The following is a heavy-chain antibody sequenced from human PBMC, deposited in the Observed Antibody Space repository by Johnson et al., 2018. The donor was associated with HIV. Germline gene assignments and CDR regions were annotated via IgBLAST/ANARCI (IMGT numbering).Heavy chain of an antibody. Sequence: VQVVESGGGLVQPGGSLRLSCAASGFTFSTYAMHWVRQAPGKGLEYVSAISSNGGGPNYANSVQGRFTIARDNSKNTLELQSGSLRAEDTAVYYCAKPKTGIDAFDIWGQGTMVTVSS. V-gene: IGHV3-64*01. CDR1: GFTFSTYA. CDR3: AKPKTGIDAFDI. CDR2: ISSNGGGP. D-gene: IGHD3-10*01. J-gene: IGHJ3*02.